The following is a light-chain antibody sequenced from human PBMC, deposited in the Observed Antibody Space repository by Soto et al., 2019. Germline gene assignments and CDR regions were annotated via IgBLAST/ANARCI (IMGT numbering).Light chain of an antibody. CDR2: EVS. Sequence: DVVMTQTPLSLSVSPGQPASISCMSSQSLVASDGKTYFYWYLQKAGQPPQLLIYEVSNRFSGVPDRFSGSGSRSDSTLKISRXEAEDVGVYYCMQSVQHPWTFGQGTKVDIK. V-gene: IGKV2D-29*01. J-gene: IGKJ1*01. CDR1: QSLVASDGKTY. CDR3: MQSVQHPWT.